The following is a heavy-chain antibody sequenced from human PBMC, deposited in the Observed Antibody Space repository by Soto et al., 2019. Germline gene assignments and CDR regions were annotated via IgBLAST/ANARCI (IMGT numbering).Heavy chain of an antibody. D-gene: IGHD6-19*01. Sequence: ASVNVSCKTSGYTITIYGISWVRQAPGQGLEWMGWISAYNGNTNYAQKLQGRVTMTTDTSTSTAYMELRSLRSDDTAVYYCAREEWLVRYTNYWGQGTLVTVS. V-gene: IGHV1-18*01. J-gene: IGHJ4*02. CDR2: ISAYNGNT. CDR3: AREEWLVRYTNY. CDR1: GYTITIYG.